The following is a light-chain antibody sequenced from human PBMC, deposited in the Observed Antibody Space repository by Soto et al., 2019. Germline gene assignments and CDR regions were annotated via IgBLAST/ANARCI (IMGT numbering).Light chain of an antibody. CDR2: EVS. V-gene: IGLV2-14*01. Sequence: QSALTQPASVSGSPGQSITISCTGTSSDVGGYNYVSWYQQHPGKAPKLMIYEVSNRPSGVSNRFSGSKSGNTASLTISGLQAEDAADYYCSSYTSSRTLGGVFGGGTKLPVL. J-gene: IGLJ2*01. CDR1: SSDVGGYNY. CDR3: SSYTSSRTLGGV.